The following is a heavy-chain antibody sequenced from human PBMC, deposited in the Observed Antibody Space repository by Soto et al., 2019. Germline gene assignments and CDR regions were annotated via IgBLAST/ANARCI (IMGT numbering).Heavy chain of an antibody. V-gene: IGHV4-39*01. CDR2: ISYSGST. Sequence: QLQLQESGPGLVKPSETLSLTCTVSGGSISRSSYYWGWVRQPPGKGLEWFGSISYSGSTYYNPSLKSRVTISVDTSKNQFFLKLSSVTAADTAVYYCARQRRDVVVPGAFDYWGQGTLVTVSS. CDR3: ARQRRDVVVPGAFDY. CDR1: GGSISRSSYY. D-gene: IGHD2-2*01. J-gene: IGHJ4*02.